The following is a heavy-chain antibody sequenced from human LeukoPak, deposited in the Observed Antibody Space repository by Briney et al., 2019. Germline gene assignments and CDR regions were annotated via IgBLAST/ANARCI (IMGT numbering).Heavy chain of an antibody. D-gene: IGHD4-23*01. CDR1: GYTFTGYY. Sequence: ASVKVSCKASGYTFTGYYMHWVRQAPGQGLEWMGWINPNSGGTNYAQKFQGRVTMTRDTSISTVYMELSRLRSDDTAVYYCAREPYRPLDYGGGNDYWGQGTLVTVSS. CDR3: AREPYRPLDYGGGNDY. CDR2: INPNSGGT. V-gene: IGHV1-2*02. J-gene: IGHJ4*02.